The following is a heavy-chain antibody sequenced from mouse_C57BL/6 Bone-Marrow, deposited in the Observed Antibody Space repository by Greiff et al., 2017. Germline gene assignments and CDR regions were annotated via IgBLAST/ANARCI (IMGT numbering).Heavy chain of an antibody. Sequence: EVTLVGSGGGLVQPGGSMKLSCVASGFTFSHYWMNWVRQFPVKGLEWVAQLRLKSDNYATHYAESVKGRFTTSRDDSKRSVYLQMNNSRAEDTGIYYCTPSSSYAMDYWGQGTSGTVSS. D-gene: IGHD1-1*01. CDR3: TPSSSYAMDY. V-gene: IGHV6-3*01. CDR1: GFTFSHYW. CDR2: LRLKSDNYAT. J-gene: IGHJ4*01.